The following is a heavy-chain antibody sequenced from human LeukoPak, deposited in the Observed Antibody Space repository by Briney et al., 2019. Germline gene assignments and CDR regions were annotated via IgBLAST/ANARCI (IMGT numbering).Heavy chain of an antibody. J-gene: IGHJ3*02. CDR3: ARVGWLHHPGRAFDI. CDR2: IKQDGSEK. D-gene: IGHD5-24*01. Sequence: GGSLTLSCAASGFTFSSYWMTWVRQSAGKGLEWVANIKQDGSEKYYLDSVKGRFTICRENAKTSMYLQMNSLRAEDTAVYYCARVGWLHHPGRAFDIWGQGTMVTVSS. CDR1: GFTFSSYW. V-gene: IGHV3-7*01.